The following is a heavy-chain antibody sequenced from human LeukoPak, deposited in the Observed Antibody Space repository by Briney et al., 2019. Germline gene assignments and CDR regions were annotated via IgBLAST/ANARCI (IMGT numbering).Heavy chain of an antibody. J-gene: IGHJ5*02. CDR2: IIPIFGTA. CDR1: GGTFISYA. CDR3: ARGRNYYDSSGYPGPMYNWFDP. Sequence: ASVKVSCKASGGTFISYAISWVRQAPGQGLEWMEGIIPIFGTANYAQKFQGRVTITADESTSTAYMELSSLRSEDTAVYYCARGRNYYDSSGYPGPMYNWFDPWGQGTLVTVSS. V-gene: IGHV1-69*01. D-gene: IGHD3-22*01.